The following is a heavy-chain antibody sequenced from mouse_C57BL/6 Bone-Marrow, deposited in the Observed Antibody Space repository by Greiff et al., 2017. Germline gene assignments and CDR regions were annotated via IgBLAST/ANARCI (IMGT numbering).Heavy chain of an antibody. CDR1: GYTFTSYG. CDR3: ARRGYVPDAMDY. V-gene: IGHV1-81*01. D-gene: IGHD3-2*02. Sequence: QVQLKESGAELARPGASVKLSCKASGYTFTSYGISWVKQRTGQGLEWIGEIYPRSGNTYYNEKFKGKATLTADKSSSTAYMELRSLTSEDSAVYFCARRGYVPDAMDYWGQGTSVTVSS. CDR2: IYPRSGNT. J-gene: IGHJ4*01.